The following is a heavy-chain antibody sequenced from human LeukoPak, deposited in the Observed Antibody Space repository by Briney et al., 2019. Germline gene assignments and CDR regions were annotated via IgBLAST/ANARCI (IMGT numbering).Heavy chain of an antibody. CDR3: ARTPSFGELLYIDY. D-gene: IGHD3-10*01. Sequence: KFQGRVTITRDTSASTAYMELSSLRSEDTAVYYCARTPSFGELLYIDYWGQGTLVTVSS. J-gene: IGHJ4*02. V-gene: IGHV1-3*01.